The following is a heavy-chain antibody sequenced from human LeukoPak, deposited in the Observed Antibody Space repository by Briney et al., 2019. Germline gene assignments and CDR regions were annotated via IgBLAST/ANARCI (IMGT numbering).Heavy chain of an antibody. CDR2: IYNSGST. CDR3: ASSSITIFEGAFDI. D-gene: IGHD3-3*01. V-gene: IGHV4-39*07. J-gene: IGHJ3*02. Sequence: SETLSLTCTVSGGSISSSSYYWGWVRQPPGKGREWIVCIYNSGSTYYNPSLKTRVTISVDTSRKQFSLKPRSVTVADTAVYYCASSSITIFEGAFDIWGQGTMVTVSS. CDR1: GGSISSSSYY.